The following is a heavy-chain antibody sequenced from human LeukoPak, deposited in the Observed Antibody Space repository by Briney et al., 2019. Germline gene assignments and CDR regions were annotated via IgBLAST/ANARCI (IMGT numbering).Heavy chain of an antibody. CDR3: ARSPIMITFGGVIVPFDY. Sequence: GESLKISCKGSGCSFTSYWIGWVRQMPGKGLEWMGIIYPGDSDTRYSPSFQGQVTISADKSISTAYLQWSSLKASDTAMYYCARSPIMITFGGVIVPFDYWGQGTLVTVSS. V-gene: IGHV5-51*01. CDR1: GCSFTSYW. CDR2: IYPGDSDT. D-gene: IGHD3-16*02. J-gene: IGHJ4*02.